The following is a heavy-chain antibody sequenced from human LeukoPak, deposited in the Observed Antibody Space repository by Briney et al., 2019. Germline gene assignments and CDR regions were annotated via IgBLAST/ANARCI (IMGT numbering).Heavy chain of an antibody. J-gene: IGHJ4*02. CDR1: GGSIGSTNYY. D-gene: IGHD2-2*01. V-gene: IGHV4-39*01. CDR2: IYYSVST. CDR3: ARRTSSGGYFDY. Sequence: NTSETLSLTCTVSGGSIGSTNYYWGWIRQPPGKGLEWIGSIYYSVSTYYNPSLKSRVTISVDTSKNQFSLRLTSVTAADTAVYYCARRTSSGGYFDYWGQGTLVTVSS.